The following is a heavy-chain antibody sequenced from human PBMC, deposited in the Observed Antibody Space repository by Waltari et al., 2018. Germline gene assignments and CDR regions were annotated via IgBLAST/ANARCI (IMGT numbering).Heavy chain of an antibody. Sequence: QVQLVQSGAEVKKPGSSVKVSCKASGGTFSSYAISWVRQAPGQGLEWMGGIIPIFGTANYAQKFQGRVTITADESTSTAYMELSSLRSEDTAVYYCAKDVAYYYDSQGAFDIWGQGTMVTVSS. V-gene: IGHV1-69*01. CDR3: AKDVAYYYDSQGAFDI. CDR2: IIPIFGTA. CDR1: GGTFSSYA. D-gene: IGHD3-22*01. J-gene: IGHJ3*02.